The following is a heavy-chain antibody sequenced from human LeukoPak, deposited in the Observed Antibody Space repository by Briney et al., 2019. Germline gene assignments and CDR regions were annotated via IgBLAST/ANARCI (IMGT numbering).Heavy chain of an antibody. J-gene: IGHJ4*02. Sequence: ASVKVSCKASGYSFTDYYIHWVRRAPGEGLDWMGWINPSSGDTKYAQKFQGRVTMTRDTSISTAYMELSRLRSDDTAVYYCARGPYYYGSGSYYLGPNFDYWGQGTLVTVSS. CDR1: GYSFTDYY. CDR2: INPSSGDT. D-gene: IGHD3-10*01. CDR3: ARGPYYYGSGSYYLGPNFDY. V-gene: IGHV1-2*02.